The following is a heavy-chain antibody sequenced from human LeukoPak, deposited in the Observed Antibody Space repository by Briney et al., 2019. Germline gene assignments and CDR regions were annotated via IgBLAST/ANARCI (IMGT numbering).Heavy chain of an antibody. CDR2: ISGSGGST. CDR3: ATTGVATTNPFGY. D-gene: IGHD5-12*01. CDR1: GFTFSSYA. V-gene: IGHV3-23*01. J-gene: IGHJ4*02. Sequence: QPGGSLRLSCAASGFTFSSYAMSWVRQAPGKGLEWVSAISGSGGSTYYADSVKGRFTISRDNSKNTLYLQMNSLRAEDTAVYYCATTGVATTNPFGYWGQGTLVTVSS.